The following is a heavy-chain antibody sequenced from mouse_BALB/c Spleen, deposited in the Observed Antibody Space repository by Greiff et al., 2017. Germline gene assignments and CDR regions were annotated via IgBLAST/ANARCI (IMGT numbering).Heavy chain of an antibody. CDR1: GFSLSTSGMG. V-gene: IGHV8-12*01. CDR2: IYWDDDK. J-gene: IGHJ3*01. Sequence: ESGPGISQPSQTLSLTCSFSGFSLSTSGMGVSWIRQPSGKGLEWLAHIYWDDDKRYNPSLKSRLTISKDTSRNQVFLKITSVDTADTATYYCARTYYYGSSGFAYWGQGTLVTVSA. CDR3: ARTYYYGSSGFAY. D-gene: IGHD1-1*01.